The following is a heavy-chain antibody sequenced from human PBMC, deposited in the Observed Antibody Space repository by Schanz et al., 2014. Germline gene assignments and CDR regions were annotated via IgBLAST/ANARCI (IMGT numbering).Heavy chain of an antibody. CDR2: IIPIHGIA. V-gene: IGHV1-69*02. Sequence: QVQLVQSGAEVKKPGSSMKVSCKASGGTFSTYPINWLRQAPGQGLEWMGRIIPIHGIANYAQNFQGRVTITADKSTSTAYMELTSLRSEDTAVYDYAGAYCSSTSCYTGYYYMDVWGKGTTVTVSS. CDR3: AGAYCSSTSCYTGYYYMDV. CDR1: GGTFSTYP. D-gene: IGHD2-2*02. J-gene: IGHJ6*03.